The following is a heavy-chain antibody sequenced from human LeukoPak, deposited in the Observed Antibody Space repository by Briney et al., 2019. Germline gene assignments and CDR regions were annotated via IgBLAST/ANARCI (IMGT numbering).Heavy chain of an antibody. Sequence: GGSLRLSCAASGFTFSSYAMHWVRQAPGKGLEWVAVISYDGSNKYYADSVKGRFTISRDNSKNTLYLQMNSLRAEDTAVYYCARDHHYGDYLDYWGQGTLVTVPS. CDR3: ARDHHYGDYLDY. CDR1: GFTFSSYA. D-gene: IGHD4-17*01. CDR2: ISYDGSNK. V-gene: IGHV3-30-3*01. J-gene: IGHJ4*02.